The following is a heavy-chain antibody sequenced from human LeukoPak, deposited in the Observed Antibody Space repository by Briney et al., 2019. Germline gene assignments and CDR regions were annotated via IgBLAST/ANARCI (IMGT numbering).Heavy chain of an antibody. D-gene: IGHD1-26*01. V-gene: IGHV4-34*01. Sequence: SETLSLTCAVYGGSFSGYYWSWIRQPPGKALEWIGEINHSGRTNYNPSLKTRVTISLDTSKNQFSLKLSSVTAADTAVYYCARGSSYGGHLGYWGQGTLVTVSS. CDR1: GGSFSGYY. J-gene: IGHJ4*02. CDR2: INHSGRT. CDR3: ARGSSYGGHLGY.